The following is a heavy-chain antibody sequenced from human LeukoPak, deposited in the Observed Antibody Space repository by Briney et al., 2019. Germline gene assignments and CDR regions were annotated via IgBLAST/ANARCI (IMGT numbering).Heavy chain of an antibody. Sequence: SGPTLVNPTQTLTLTCTFSGFSLSTSGVGVGWIRQPPGKALEWLALIYWNDDKRYSPSLKSRLTITKDTSKNQVVLTMTNMDPVDTATHYCAHRQRRDGYNFRDPQADAFDIWGQGTMVTVSS. V-gene: IGHV2-5*01. CDR2: IYWNDDK. CDR1: GFSLSTSGVG. J-gene: IGHJ3*02. D-gene: IGHD5-24*01. CDR3: AHRQRRDGYNFRDPQADAFDI.